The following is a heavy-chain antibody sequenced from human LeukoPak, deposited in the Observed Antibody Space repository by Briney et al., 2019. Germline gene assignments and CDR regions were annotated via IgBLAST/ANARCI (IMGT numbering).Heavy chain of an antibody. V-gene: IGHV3-11*04. J-gene: IGHJ4*02. CDR1: GFTFSDHY. CDR3: ARDAWWDYSNYFDY. Sequence: GGSLRLSCAASGFTFSDHYMSWSRQAPGKGLEWVSYISSSGSTIYYADSVKGRFTISRDNAKNSLYLQMNSLRAEDSAVYYCARDAWWDYSNYFDYWGQGTLVTVSS. CDR2: ISSSGSTI. D-gene: IGHD4-11*01.